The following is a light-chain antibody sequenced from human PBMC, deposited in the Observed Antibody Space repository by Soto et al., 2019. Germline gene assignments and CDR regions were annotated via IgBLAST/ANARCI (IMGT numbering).Light chain of an antibody. J-gene: IGKJ1*01. CDR2: GAS. CDR1: QSVSSSY. V-gene: IGKV3-20*01. Sequence: EMVLTQSPGTLSLSPGERATLSCRASQSVSSSYLAWYQQKPGQAPRLLIYGASSRATGIPDRFSGSGSGTDFTVTISRLEPEDFAVYYCQQYGSSPTTLGQGTKVDIK. CDR3: QQYGSSPTT.